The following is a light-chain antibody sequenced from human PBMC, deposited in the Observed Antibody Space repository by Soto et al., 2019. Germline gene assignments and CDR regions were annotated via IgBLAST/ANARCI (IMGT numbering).Light chain of an antibody. J-gene: IGKJ1*01. Sequence: AIQMTQSQSSLSASVGDRVTITCRASQGIRNDLGWYQQKPGKAPKLLIYAASSIQSGVTSRFSGSGSGTDFTLTISSLQPEDFATYYCLKDYNYPRTFGQGTKVEIK. V-gene: IGKV1-6*01. CDR1: QGIRND. CDR2: AAS. CDR3: LKDYNYPRT.